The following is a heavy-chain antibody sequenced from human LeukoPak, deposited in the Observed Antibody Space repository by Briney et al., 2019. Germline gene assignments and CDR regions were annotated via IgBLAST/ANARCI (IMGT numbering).Heavy chain of an antibody. V-gene: IGHV3-7*03. CDR2: INQDGSEK. Sequence: SGGSLRLSCAASGITFSRFWMSWVRQAPGRGLQWVANINQDGSEKHYVDSVKGRFTISRDNAENSLYLQMNSLRAEDTAVYYRASSFRELSLDYWGQGTLVTVSS. J-gene: IGHJ4*02. CDR1: GITFSRFW. CDR3: ASSFRELSLDY. D-gene: IGHD3-16*02.